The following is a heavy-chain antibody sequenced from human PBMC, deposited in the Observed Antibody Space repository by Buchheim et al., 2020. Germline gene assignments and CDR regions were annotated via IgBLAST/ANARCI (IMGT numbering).Heavy chain of an antibody. CDR2: IWYDGSNE. Sequence: QVQLVESGGGVVQPGRSLRLSCVASGFTFSTYGMHWVRQIPGKGLEWVALIWYDGSNEKYAESVRGRFTISRDNSKNTLFLQMNSLRAEDTAVYYCARSKGLDNTRTNFDSWGQGTL. CDR3: ARSKGLDNTRTNFDS. D-gene: IGHD2/OR15-2a*01. J-gene: IGHJ4*02. V-gene: IGHV3-33*01. CDR1: GFTFSTYG.